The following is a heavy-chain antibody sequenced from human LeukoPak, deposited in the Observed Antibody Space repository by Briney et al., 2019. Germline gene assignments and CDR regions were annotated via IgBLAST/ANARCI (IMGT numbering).Heavy chain of an antibody. V-gene: IGHV3-11*04. CDR3: ARGSFMFDP. J-gene: IGHJ5*02. Sequence: GGSLGLSCAASGFSDYYMSWVRQAPGKGLEWISYISSNGRTMYYADSVKGRFTISRDNSKNSLYLQMNSLRAEDTAVYYCARGSFMFDPWGQGTLVTVSS. CDR1: GFSDYY. D-gene: IGHD3-10*01. CDR2: ISSNGRTM.